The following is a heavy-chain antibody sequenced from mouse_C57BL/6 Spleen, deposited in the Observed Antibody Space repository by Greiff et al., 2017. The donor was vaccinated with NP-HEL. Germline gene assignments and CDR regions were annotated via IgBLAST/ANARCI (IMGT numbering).Heavy chain of an antibody. D-gene: IGHD2-3*01. CDR3: ARQRDGSAMDY. Sequence: EVKLMESGGDLVKPGGSLKLSCAASGFTFSSYGMSWVRQTPDKRLEWVATISSGGSYTYYPDSVKGRFTISRDNAKNTLYLQMSSLKSEDTAMYYCARQRDGSAMDYWGQGTSVTVSS. J-gene: IGHJ4*01. CDR2: ISSGGSYT. CDR1: GFTFSSYG. V-gene: IGHV5-6*01.